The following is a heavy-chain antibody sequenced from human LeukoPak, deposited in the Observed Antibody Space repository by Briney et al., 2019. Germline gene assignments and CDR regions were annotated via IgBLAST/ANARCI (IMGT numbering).Heavy chain of an antibody. V-gene: IGHV3-23*01. Sequence: GGSLRLSCVASGFTFSTYAMSWVRQAPGQGLEWGSSISGSDGSTFYADSVKGRFSISRDNSKNTLYLHMNSLRAEDTALYYCATASYSSGPYYYGMDVWGHGTTVTVSS. CDR1: GFTFSTYA. CDR3: ATASYSSGPYYYGMDV. CDR2: ISGSDGST. D-gene: IGHD6-19*01. J-gene: IGHJ6*02.